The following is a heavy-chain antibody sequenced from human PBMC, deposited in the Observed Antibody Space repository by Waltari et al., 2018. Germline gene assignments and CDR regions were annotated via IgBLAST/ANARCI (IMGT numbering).Heavy chain of an antibody. D-gene: IGHD6-19*01. CDR3: AISQGAGYYYMDV. CDR2: FDREDGGT. CDR1: GYTLTELY. V-gene: IGHV1-24*01. Sequence: QVQLVQSGAEVKKPGASVKVYCKVSGYTLTELYMHWVRQAPGKGLEVMGGFDREDGGTIYAQKFPGRVTMTEDTSTETAHMELSSLRSEDTAVYYCAISQGAGYYYMDVWGKGTTVTVSS. J-gene: IGHJ6*03.